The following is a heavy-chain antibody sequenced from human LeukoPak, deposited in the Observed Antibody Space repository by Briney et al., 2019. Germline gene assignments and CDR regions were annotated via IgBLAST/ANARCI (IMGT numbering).Heavy chain of an antibody. J-gene: IGHJ5*02. V-gene: IGHV4-34*01. CDR3: AVGRYGDYL. CDR1: GGSLSGHY. CDR2: IDNSGGA. Sequence: PSETLSLTCAVYGGSLSGHYWSWIRQPPGKGLEWIGEIDNSGGANNKPPLKSRVTISIETSTSHFSLKLTAVTAPDTPVYYCAVGRYGDYLWGQGTLVTVSS. D-gene: IGHD4-17*01.